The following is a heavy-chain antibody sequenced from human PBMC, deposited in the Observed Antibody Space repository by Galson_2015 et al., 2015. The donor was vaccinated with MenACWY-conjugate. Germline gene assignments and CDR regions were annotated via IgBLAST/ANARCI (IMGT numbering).Heavy chain of an antibody. J-gene: IGHJ5*02. V-gene: IGHV4-59*08. Sequence: SETLSLTCTVSGGSISSFSWSWIRQTPGKRLEWIGSINYIDNITSHPSLKSRLSISADTSKNQFSLILTSVTAADTAVYYCARLPRGITFVVMAPWGQGTLVTVSS. CDR3: ARLPRGITFVVMAP. D-gene: IGHD2/OR15-2a*01. CDR1: GGSISSFS. CDR2: INYIDNI.